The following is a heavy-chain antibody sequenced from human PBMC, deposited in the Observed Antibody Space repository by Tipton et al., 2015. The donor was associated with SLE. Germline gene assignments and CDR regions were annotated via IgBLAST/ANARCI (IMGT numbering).Heavy chain of an antibody. V-gene: IGHV3-30-3*01. CDR3: ASRDMSVFDI. J-gene: IGHJ3*02. Sequence: SLRLSCAASGFTFSTYAVHWVRQAPGKGLEWVALISYDGTSKYYADSVRGRFIISRDNPNNTLYLQMNSLRAEDTAVYYCASRDMSVFDIWGQGTMVTVSS. CDR1: GFTFSTYA. D-gene: IGHD2-15*01. CDR2: ISYDGTSK.